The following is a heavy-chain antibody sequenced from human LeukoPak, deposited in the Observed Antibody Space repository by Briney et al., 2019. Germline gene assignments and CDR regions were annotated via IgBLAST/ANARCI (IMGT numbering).Heavy chain of an antibody. CDR1: GFTFSSYD. J-gene: IGHJ6*02. Sequence: PGGSLRLSCAASGFTFSSYDMHWGRQATGKRLEWVSSIGTAGDTYYSGFVKGRFTISRENAKNSLFLQMNSLRAGDTAVYFCARVLGSGTYGMDVWGQGTTVTVSS. D-gene: IGHD3-10*01. CDR2: IGTAGDT. CDR3: ARVLGSGTYGMDV. V-gene: IGHV3-13*01.